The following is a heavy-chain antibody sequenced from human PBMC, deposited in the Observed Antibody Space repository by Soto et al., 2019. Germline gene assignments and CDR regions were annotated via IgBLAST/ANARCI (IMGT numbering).Heavy chain of an antibody. CDR3: VRVSQRGYNYGYFDY. J-gene: IGHJ4*02. D-gene: IGHD5-18*01. V-gene: IGHV4-59*01. CDR2: IDHYGST. Sequence: SETLSLTCTVSGGSIRSDYWRWVRQPPGKGLEWIGYIDHYGSTNYNPSLESRVTISVDTSKSHFSLKLRSVTAADTAVYYCVRVSQRGYNYGYFDYWGQGALVTVSS. CDR1: GGSIRSDY.